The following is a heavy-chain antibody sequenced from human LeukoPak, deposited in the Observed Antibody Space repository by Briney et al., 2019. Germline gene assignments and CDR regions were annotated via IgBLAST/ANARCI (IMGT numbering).Heavy chain of an antibody. D-gene: IGHD6-6*01. CDR2: IWYDGSNK. CDR1: GFTLSSYG. V-gene: IGHV3-33*06. Sequence: PGRSLRLSCAVSGFTLSSYGIGWVRHAPGKGREWVAVIWYDGSNKYYADSVKGRFTISRDNSKNTLYLQMNSLRAEDTAVYYCAKDRQIAARSAFDCWGQGTLVTVSS. J-gene: IGHJ4*02. CDR3: AKDRQIAARSAFDC.